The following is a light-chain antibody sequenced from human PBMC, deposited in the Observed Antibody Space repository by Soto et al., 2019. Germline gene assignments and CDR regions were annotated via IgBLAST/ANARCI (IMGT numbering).Light chain of an antibody. Sequence: QSALTQPASVSGSPGQSITISCTGTSSDIGNYDLVSWYQQHPTKAPTLLIFDDSKRPSGISKRFSGSKSGNTASLTISGLQAEDEADYYCCSFAGSGTVIFGGGTKVTVL. CDR1: SSDIGNYDL. J-gene: IGLJ2*01. CDR2: DDS. V-gene: IGLV2-23*01. CDR3: CSFAGSGTVI.